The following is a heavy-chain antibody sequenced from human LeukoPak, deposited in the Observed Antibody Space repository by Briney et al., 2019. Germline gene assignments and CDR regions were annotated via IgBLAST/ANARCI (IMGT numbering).Heavy chain of an antibody. CDR3: ARGPQWRGDSYYMDV. V-gene: IGHV1-8*01. Sequence: ASVKVSCKGSGYTFTNFDINWVRQAPGQGLEWMGWMNPNSGNTGSAQTLQGRVTMTMNTSISTAYIELSSLRSEDTAVYYCARGPQWRGDSYYMDVWGRGTTVTVSS. D-gene: IGHD6-19*01. CDR2: MNPNSGNT. CDR1: GYTFTNFD. J-gene: IGHJ6*03.